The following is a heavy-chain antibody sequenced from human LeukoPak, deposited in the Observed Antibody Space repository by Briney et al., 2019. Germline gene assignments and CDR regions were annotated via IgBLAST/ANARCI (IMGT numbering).Heavy chain of an antibody. V-gene: IGHV3-30*03. CDR2: ISYDGSSE. CDR1: GFTFSSYG. D-gene: IGHD2-2*01. J-gene: IGHJ6*02. CDR3: ARGVVPAPYGMDV. Sequence: PGRSLRLSCAASGFTFSSYGMHWVRQAPGKGLEWVAVISYDGSSEYYADSVKGRFTISRDNSKNTPYLQMNSLRAEDTAVYYCARGVVPAPYGMDVWGQGTTVTVSS.